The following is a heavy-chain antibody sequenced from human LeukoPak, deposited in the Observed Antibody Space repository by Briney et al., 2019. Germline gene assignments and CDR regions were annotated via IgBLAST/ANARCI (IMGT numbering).Heavy chain of an antibody. D-gene: IGHD3-10*01. J-gene: IGHJ4*02. Sequence: GGSLRLSCAAPGFTFSSYSMNWVRQAPGKGLEWVSSISSSSSYIYYAGSVKGRFTISRDNAKNSLYLQMNSLRAEDTAVYYCARDSRGFGELSLTYYFDYWGQGTLVSVSS. CDR3: ARDSRGFGELSLTYYFDY. V-gene: IGHV3-21*01. CDR1: GFTFSSYS. CDR2: ISSSSSYI.